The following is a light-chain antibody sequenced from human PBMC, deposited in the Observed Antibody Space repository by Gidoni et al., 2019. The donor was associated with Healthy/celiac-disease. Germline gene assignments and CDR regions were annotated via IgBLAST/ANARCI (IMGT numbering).Light chain of an antibody. J-gene: IGKJ1*01. Sequence: DIQMTQSPSSLSASVGDRVTITCRESQGISNYLAWYQQKPGKVPKLLIYAASTLQSGVPSRFSCSGSGTDFTLTISSLQPEDVATYYCQNYNSAPRTFGQGTKVEIK. CDR3: QNYNSAPRT. CDR2: AAS. CDR1: QGISNY. V-gene: IGKV1-27*01.